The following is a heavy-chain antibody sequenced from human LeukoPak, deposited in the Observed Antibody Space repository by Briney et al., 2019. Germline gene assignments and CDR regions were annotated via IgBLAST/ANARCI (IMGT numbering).Heavy chain of an antibody. CDR1: GYSFTSYW. Sequence: GESLKISCNGSGYSFTSYWIGWVRQMPGKGLEWGGHIYPGDSCTRYSPSFQGQVTISADKTISTAYLQWSSVKASDSAMYRCARLQAIAVAALGLFDYWREGTLVSVPS. CDR2: IYPGDSCT. J-gene: IGHJ4*02. CDR3: ARLQAIAVAALGLFDY. V-gene: IGHV5-51*01. D-gene: IGHD6-19*01.